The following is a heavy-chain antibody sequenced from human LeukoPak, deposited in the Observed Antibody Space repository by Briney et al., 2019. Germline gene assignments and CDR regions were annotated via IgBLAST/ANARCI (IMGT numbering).Heavy chain of an antibody. CDR2: MNPNRGNT. Sequence: ASVKVSCKASGYTFTSYDINWVRQATGQGLEWMGWMNPNRGNTGYAQKFQGRVTMTRNTSISTAYMELSSLRSEDTAVYYCATIYPGAATGGNYWGQGTLVTVSS. V-gene: IGHV1-8*01. D-gene: IGHD1-26*01. J-gene: IGHJ4*02. CDR1: GYTFTSYD. CDR3: ATIYPGAATGGNY.